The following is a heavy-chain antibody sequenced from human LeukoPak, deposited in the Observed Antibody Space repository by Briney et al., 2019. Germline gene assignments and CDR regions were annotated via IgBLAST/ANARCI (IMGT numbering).Heavy chain of an antibody. CDR3: ARDLFGDSDY. V-gene: IGHV3-53*01. Sequence: GGSLRLSCTVSGLTVSSNSMSWVRQAPGKGLEWVSFIYSDNTHYSDSVKGRFTISRDNSKNTLYLQMNSLRAEDTAVYYCARDLFGDSDYWGQGTLVTVSS. D-gene: IGHD3-10*02. J-gene: IGHJ4*02. CDR2: IYSDNT. CDR1: GLTVSSNS.